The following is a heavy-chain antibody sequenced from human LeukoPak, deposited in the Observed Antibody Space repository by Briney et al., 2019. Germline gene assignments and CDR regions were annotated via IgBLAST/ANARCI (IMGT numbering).Heavy chain of an antibody. CDR2: INSSGGST. CDR1: GYTFTNYY. J-gene: IGHJ3*02. CDR3: ARQAQTAFDI. V-gene: IGHV1-46*01. D-gene: IGHD6-6*01. Sequence: ASVEVSCKASGYTFTNYYMHWVRQAPGQGLEWMGIINSSGGSTTYAQKFQGRVTMTRDTSTSTVYMEVSSLRSEDTAMYYCARQAQTAFDIWGQGTMVTVSS.